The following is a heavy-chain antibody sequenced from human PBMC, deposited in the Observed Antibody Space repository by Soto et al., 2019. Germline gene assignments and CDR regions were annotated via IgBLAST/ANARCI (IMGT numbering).Heavy chain of an antibody. CDR1: GFTFANAW. CDR3: RRDWDYPVL. D-gene: IGHD1-7*01. V-gene: IGHV3-15*01. Sequence: PGGSLRLSCAASGFTFANAWMSWVRQAPGKGLEWVGRVRSKADGGTTDYAAPVKGRSTISRDDSENTLYLQMNSLKIDDTAVYYCRRDWDYPVLWGQGTLVTVSS. CDR2: VRSKADGGTT. J-gene: IGHJ4*02.